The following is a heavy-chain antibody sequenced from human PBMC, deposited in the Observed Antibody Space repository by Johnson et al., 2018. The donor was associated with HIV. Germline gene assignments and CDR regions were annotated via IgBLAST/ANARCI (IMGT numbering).Heavy chain of an antibody. CDR1: GFTVNNNY. CDR2: IYTGGST. J-gene: IGHJ3*02. D-gene: IGHD6-13*01. V-gene: IGHV3-53*01. Sequence: VQLVESGGGVVQPGRSLRLSCAASGFTVNNNYMKWVRQTPGKGLEWVSVIYTGGSTSYADSVKGRFTTSRDNSKNTLFLQMNSLRAEDTAVYYGARGHSPDAFDIWGQGTVVTVSS. CDR3: ARGHSPDAFDI.